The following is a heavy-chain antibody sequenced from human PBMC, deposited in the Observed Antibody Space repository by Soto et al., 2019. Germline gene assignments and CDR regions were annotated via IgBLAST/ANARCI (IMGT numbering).Heavy chain of an antibody. Sequence: QVQLVQSGAEVKKPGASVKVSCKPSGYTFTSDGVSWVRQAPGQGLEWMGWISGYTGNTNYAQRFRDRGTLTTDTSTSTAYMELRSLISDDSAVYYCARDADCGGSPGCRAMDVWGQGTTITVSS. CDR1: GYTFTSDG. V-gene: IGHV1-18*04. D-gene: IGHD2-21*01. CDR3: ARDADCGGSPGCRAMDV. J-gene: IGHJ6*02. CDR2: ISGYTGNT.